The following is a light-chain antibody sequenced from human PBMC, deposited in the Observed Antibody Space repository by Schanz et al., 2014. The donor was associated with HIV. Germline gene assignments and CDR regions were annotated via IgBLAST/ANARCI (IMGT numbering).Light chain of an antibody. CDR3: QQYGSS. V-gene: IGKV3-20*01. CDR2: GAS. Sequence: EIVMTQSPATLSVSPGERATLSCRASQSVSSNLAWYQQKPGQAPRLFIYGASSRATGIPDRFSGSGSGTDFTLTISRLEPEDFAVYYCQQYGSSFGPGTKVEIK. CDR1: QSVSSN. J-gene: IGKJ3*01.